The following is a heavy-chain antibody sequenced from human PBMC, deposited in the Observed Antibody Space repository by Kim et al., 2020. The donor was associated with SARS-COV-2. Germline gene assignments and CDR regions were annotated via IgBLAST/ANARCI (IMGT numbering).Heavy chain of an antibody. CDR1: GGSFSGYY. V-gene: IGHV4-34*01. CDR2: INHSGST. CDR3: ARGGGRGSSSWSYYYYGMDV. J-gene: IGHJ6*02. D-gene: IGHD6-13*01. Sequence: SETLSLTCAVYGGSFSGYYWSWIRQPPGKGLEWIGEINHSGSTNYNPSLKSRVTISVDTSKNQFSLKLSSVTAADTAVYYCARGGGRGSSSWSYYYYGMDVWGQGTTVTVSS.